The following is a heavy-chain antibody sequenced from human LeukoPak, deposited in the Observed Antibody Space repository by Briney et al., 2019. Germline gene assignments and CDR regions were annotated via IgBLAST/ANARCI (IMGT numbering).Heavy chain of an antibody. V-gene: IGHV3-64*01. J-gene: IGHJ6*03. CDR1: GFSFSDYA. D-gene: IGHD2-2*01. CDR2: ISSSGGYT. CDR3: ARGPRYCDRTSCQAYYYCYMDV. Sequence: GGSLRLSCAASGFSFSDYAMHWVRQAPGKGLEYVSAISSSGGYTYYTNSVRGRFTIARDNSKNTLSLQMGSLRAEDMAVYYCARGPRYCDRTSCQAYYYCYMDVWGKGTTVTVSS.